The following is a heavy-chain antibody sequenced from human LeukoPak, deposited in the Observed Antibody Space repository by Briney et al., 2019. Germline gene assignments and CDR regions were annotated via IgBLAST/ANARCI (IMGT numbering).Heavy chain of an antibody. D-gene: IGHD1-26*01. V-gene: IGHV4-4*02. CDR3: VRGELGSGFDY. Sequence: SGTLSLTCAVSGGSISSSDWWSWVRQPRGKGLEWIGEIYRGGTTNYSPSLKSRVTISIDKSKNQFSLTLTSLTAADTAVYYCVRGELGSGFDYWGQGTLVTVSS. CDR2: IYRGGTT. J-gene: IGHJ4*02. CDR1: GGSISSSDW.